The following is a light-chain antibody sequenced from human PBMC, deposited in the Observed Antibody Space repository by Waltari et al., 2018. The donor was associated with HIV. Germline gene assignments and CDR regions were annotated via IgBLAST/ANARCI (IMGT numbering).Light chain of an antibody. CDR2: LAS. J-gene: IGKJ1*01. Sequence: IQLTQSPSFLSASVGDRVTITCRASQGIRTYLAWYQQKPGKAPKLLIFLASTLQSGVPSRFSGSGSETEFTLTINSLQPEDFATYYCQQLNTYPRTFGQGTKVEIK. CDR1: QGIRTY. V-gene: IGKV1-9*01. CDR3: QQLNTYPRT.